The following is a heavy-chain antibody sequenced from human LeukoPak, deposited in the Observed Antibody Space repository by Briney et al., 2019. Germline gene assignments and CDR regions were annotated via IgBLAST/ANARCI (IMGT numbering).Heavy chain of an antibody. CDR1: GGSISSYY. J-gene: IGHJ3*02. Sequence: SETLSLTCTVSGGSISSYYWSWIRQPPGKGLEWIGYIYYSGSTHYNPSLKSRVTISVDTSKNQFSLKLSSVTAADTAVYYCASRRFGYYDSSGYYHGGKFAFDIWGQGTMVTVSS. D-gene: IGHD3-22*01. V-gene: IGHV4-59*08. CDR3: ASRRFGYYDSSGYYHGGKFAFDI. CDR2: IYYSGST.